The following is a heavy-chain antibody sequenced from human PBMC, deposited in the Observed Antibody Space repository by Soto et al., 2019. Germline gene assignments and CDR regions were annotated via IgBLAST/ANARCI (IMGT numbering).Heavy chain of an antibody. Sequence: LRLSCAASGFTFSSYAMSWVRQAPGKGLEWVSAISGSGGSTYYADSVKGRFTISRDNSKNTLYLQMNSLRAEDTAVYYCASVPTDYDFWRLYYFDYWGQGTLVTVS. CDR1: GFTFSSYA. CDR2: ISGSGGST. J-gene: IGHJ4*02. CDR3: ASVPTDYDFWRLYYFDY. V-gene: IGHV3-23*01. D-gene: IGHD3-3*01.